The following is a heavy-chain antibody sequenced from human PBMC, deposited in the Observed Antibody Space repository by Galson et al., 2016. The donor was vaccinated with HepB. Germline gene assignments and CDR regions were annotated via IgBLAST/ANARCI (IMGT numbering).Heavy chain of an antibody. CDR2: IRYDGNNK. Sequence: SLRLSCAASGFTFSTYGMHWVRQAPGKDLEWVAVIRYDGNNKYYTDSVKGRFTISRDISKNTLYLQMNNLRADDTAVYYCARDARRVVAAYDFDHWGQGTLVTVSS. J-gene: IGHJ4*02. V-gene: IGHV3-33*01. D-gene: IGHD2-15*01. CDR1: GFTFSTYG. CDR3: ARDARRVVAAYDFDH.